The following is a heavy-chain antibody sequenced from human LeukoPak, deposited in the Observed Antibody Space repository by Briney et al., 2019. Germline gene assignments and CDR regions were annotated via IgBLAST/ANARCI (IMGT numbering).Heavy chain of an antibody. CDR2: IIPILGIA. D-gene: IGHD6-19*01. J-gene: IGHJ4*02. CDR3: ARDSSGWP. CDR1: GGTFSSYA. V-gene: IGHV1-69*04. Sequence: SVKVSCKASGGTFSSYAISWVRQAPGQRLEWMGRIIPILGIANYAQKFQGRVTITADKSTSTAYMELSSLRSEDTAVYYCARDSSGWPWGQGTLVTVSS.